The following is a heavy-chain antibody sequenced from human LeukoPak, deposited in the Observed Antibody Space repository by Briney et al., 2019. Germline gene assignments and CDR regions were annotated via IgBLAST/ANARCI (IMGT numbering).Heavy chain of an antibody. J-gene: IGHJ5*02. CDR1: GFTFSSHG. D-gene: IGHD2-8*01. V-gene: IGHV3-21*01. Sequence: KSGGTLRLSCAASGFTFSSHGMNWVRQAPGKGLEWVSSISSRSNYIYYADSLKGRFTISRDNAKNSLYLHMNSLRAEDTAVYYCAREMLMGWFDPWGQGTLVTVSS. CDR3: AREMLMGWFDP. CDR2: ISSRSNYI.